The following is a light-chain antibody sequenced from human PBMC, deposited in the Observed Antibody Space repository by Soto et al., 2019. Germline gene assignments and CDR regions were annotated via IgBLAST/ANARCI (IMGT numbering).Light chain of an antibody. CDR2: GAF. V-gene: IGKV3-20*01. J-gene: IGKJ3*01. CDR1: ESVGSNY. CDR3: QQYASSIT. Sequence: EILLTQSPGTLSLSPGGRATLSCRASESVGSNYLAWYRHKPSLAPRLLIYGAFMRAPGIPERFSGSGSGTDFTLTISRLEPEDFAVYYCQQYASSITFGPGTRVDFK.